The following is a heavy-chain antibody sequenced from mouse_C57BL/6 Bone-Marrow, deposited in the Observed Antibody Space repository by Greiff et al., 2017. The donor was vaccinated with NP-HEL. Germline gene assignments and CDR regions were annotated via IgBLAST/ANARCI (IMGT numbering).Heavy chain of an antibody. Sequence: QVQLQQSGAELARPGASVKLSCKASGYTFTSYGISWVKQRTGQGLEWIGEIYPRSGNTYYNEKFKGKATLTADKSSSTAYMELRSLTSEDPAVYFCAREDYCDYWGQGTTLTVSS. CDR1: GYTFTSYG. V-gene: IGHV1-81*01. CDR2: IYPRSGNT. CDR3: AREDYCDY. J-gene: IGHJ2*01.